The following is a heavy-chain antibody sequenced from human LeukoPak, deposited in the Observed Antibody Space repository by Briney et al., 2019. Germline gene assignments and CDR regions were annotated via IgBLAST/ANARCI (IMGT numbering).Heavy chain of an antibody. CDR1: GFTFSSYA. CDR2: ISGSGGTT. J-gene: IGHJ3*02. Sequence: PGGSLRLSCAASGFTFSSYAMTWVRQAPGKGLEWVSVISGSGGTTYYADSVKGRFTISRDNSKNTLYLQMNSLRVEDTAVYYCAKGYVRRSDAFDIWGQGTMVTVSS. V-gene: IGHV3-23*01. D-gene: IGHD3-16*01. CDR3: AKGYVRRSDAFDI.